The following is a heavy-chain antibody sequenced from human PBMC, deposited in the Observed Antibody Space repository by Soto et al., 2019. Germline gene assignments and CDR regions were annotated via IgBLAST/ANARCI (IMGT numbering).Heavy chain of an antibody. J-gene: IGHJ3*02. Sequence: EVQLVQSGAEVKKPGESLKISCKGSGYSFTSYWIGWVRQMPGKGLEWMGIIYPGDSDTRYSPSFQGQVTISADKSISTAYLQWSSLKASDTAMYYCARQKFSGYYVGDSRKVGAFDIWGQGTMVTVSS. D-gene: IGHD3-22*01. CDR1: GYSFTSYW. CDR2: IYPGDSDT. V-gene: IGHV5-51*01. CDR3: ARQKFSGYYVGDSRKVGAFDI.